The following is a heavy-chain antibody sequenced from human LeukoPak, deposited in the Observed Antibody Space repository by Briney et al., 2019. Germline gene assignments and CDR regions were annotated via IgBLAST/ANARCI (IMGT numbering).Heavy chain of an antibody. CDR1: GGSISSYY. CDR3: ARGGVEMATLFDY. CDR2: IYYSGST. J-gene: IGHJ4*01. D-gene: IGHD5-24*01. Sequence: SETLPLTCTVSGGSISSYYWSWIRQPPGKGLEWIGYIYYSGSTNYNPSLKSRVTISVDTSKNQFSLKLSSVTAADTAVYYCARGGVEMATLFDYWGHGTLVTVSS. V-gene: IGHV4-59*01.